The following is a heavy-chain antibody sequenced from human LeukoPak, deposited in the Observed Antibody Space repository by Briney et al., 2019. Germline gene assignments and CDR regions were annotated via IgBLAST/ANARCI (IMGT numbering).Heavy chain of an antibody. V-gene: IGHV4-39*01. D-gene: IGHD2-21*01. CDR1: GGSISSNKYY. CDR3: ATPYGGGYQGLDI. J-gene: IGHJ3*02. CDR2: IYYSGST. Sequence: RTSETLSLTCTVSGGSISSNKYYWGWIRQPPGKGLEWIGSIYYSGSTYYNPTLKSRVTIFVDTSKNQFSLKLSSVTAADTAVHYCATPYGGGYQGLDIWGQGTMVTVSS.